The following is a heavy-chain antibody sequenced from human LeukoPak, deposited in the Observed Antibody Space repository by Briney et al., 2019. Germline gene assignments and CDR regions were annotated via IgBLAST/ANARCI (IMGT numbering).Heavy chain of an antibody. CDR2: IDPSDSYT. CDR1: GYSFSIYW. Sequence: GESLKISCKTSGYSFSIYWIGWVRQMAGKGLEWMGRIDPSDSYTNYSPSFQGHVTISADKSFSTAYLQWTSLKASDTAMYYCARHAKAYGSSCDYWGQGTLVTVSS. D-gene: IGHD6-13*01. CDR3: ARHAKAYGSSCDY. J-gene: IGHJ4*02. V-gene: IGHV5-10-1*01.